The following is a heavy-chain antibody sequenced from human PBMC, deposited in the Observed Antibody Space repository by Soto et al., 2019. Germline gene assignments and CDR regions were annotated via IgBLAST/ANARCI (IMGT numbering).Heavy chain of an antibody. J-gene: IGHJ4*02. CDR2: IYYSGST. Sequence: PSETLSLTCTVSGGSISNYYWSWIRQPPGKGLEWIGYIYYSGSTKYNPSLESRVTISVDTSNKNFSLKLASVTTAVTAVYYCARAPYSSGWPDSWGQGTLVTVSS. D-gene: IGHD6-19*01. V-gene: IGHV4-59*01. CDR1: GGSISNYY. CDR3: ARAPYSSGWPDS.